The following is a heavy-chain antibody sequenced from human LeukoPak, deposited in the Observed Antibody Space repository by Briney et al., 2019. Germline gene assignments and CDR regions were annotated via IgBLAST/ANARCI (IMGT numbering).Heavy chain of an antibody. CDR1: GGSISSYY. D-gene: IGHD3-3*01. V-gene: IGHV4-59*10. Sequence: SETLSLTCAVYGGSISSYYWSWMRQPAGKGLDWIGRIHTSGSTNYNPSLKSRVTMTLDTSKNQFSLQLSSVTAADTAVYYCARSYYDFWSGYYYYYMDVWGKGTTVTVSS. J-gene: IGHJ6*03. CDR2: IHTSGST. CDR3: ARSYYDFWSGYYYYYMDV.